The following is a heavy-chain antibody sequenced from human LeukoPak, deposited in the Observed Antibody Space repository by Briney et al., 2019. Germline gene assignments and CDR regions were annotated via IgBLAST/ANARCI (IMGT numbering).Heavy chain of an antibody. CDR1: GYTFTSYY. J-gene: IGHJ5*02. V-gene: IGHV1-46*03. CDR2: INPSGGST. D-gene: IGHD6-19*01. CDR3: ARSPRSSGWYGWWFDP. Sequence: ASVKVSCKASGYTFTSYYMHWVRQAPGQGREWMGIINPSGGSTSYAQKFQGRVTMTRDTSTSTVYMELSSLRSEDTAVYYCARSPRSSGWYGWWFDPWGQGTLVTVSS.